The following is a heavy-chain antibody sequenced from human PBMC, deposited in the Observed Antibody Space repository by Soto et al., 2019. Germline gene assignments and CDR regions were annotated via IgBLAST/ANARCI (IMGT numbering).Heavy chain of an antibody. CDR3: ARSEKPGQQLAP. J-gene: IGHJ5*02. Sequence: QLQLQESGPGLVKPSETLSLTCTVSGGSISSSSYYWGWIRQPPGKGLEWIGRIYYSGSTYYNPSLKSRVTLTVDTSKNQFSLKLSSVTAADTAVYYCARSEKPGQQLAPWGQGTLVTVSS. V-gene: IGHV4-39*01. D-gene: IGHD6-13*01. CDR2: IYYSGST. CDR1: GGSISSSSYY.